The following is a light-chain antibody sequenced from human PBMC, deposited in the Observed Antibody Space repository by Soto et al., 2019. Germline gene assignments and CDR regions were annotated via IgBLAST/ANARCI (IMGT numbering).Light chain of an antibody. CDR1: QSVSSN. V-gene: IGKV3D-15*01. J-gene: IGKJ1*01. CDR2: GAS. Sequence: EIVMTQSPATLSVSPGERATLSCRASQSVSSNLAWYQQKPGQAPSLLIFGASIRATGIPARFSGSGSGTEFTLTISSLQSEDFAVYYCQQYSNWPRTFGQGTTVEIK. CDR3: QQYSNWPRT.